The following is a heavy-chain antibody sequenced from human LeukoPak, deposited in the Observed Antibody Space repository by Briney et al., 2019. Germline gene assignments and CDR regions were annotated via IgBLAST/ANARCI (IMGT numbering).Heavy chain of an antibody. V-gene: IGHV3-30-3*01. J-gene: IGHJ3*02. CDR2: ISYDGSNK. D-gene: IGHD3-22*01. CDR3: ARDGIVVNAFDI. Sequence: GGSLRLSCAASRFTFSSYAMHWVRQAPGKGLEWAAVISYDGSNKYYADSVKGRFTISRDNSKNTLYLQMNSLRAEDTAVYYCARDGIVVNAFDIWGQGTMVTVSS. CDR1: RFTFSSYA.